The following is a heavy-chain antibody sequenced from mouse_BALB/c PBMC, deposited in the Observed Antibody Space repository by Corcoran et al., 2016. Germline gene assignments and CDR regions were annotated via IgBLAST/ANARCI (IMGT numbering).Heavy chain of an antibody. V-gene: IGHV9-1*02. Sequence: QIQLVQSGPELKKPGETVKISCKASGFTFTNYGMNWVKPAPGVGLKWMGRINTYTGEPTYADDFKGRFAFSLETSASTAYLQINNLKNEDMATYFCARGTRDYYAMDYWGQGTSVTVSS. J-gene: IGHJ4*01. D-gene: IGHD3-3*01. CDR2: INTYTGEP. CDR3: ARGTRDYYAMDY. CDR1: GFTFTNYG.